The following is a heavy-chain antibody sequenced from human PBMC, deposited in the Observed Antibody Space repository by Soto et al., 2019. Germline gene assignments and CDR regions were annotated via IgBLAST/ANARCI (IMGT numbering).Heavy chain of an antibody. D-gene: IGHD2-15*01. J-gene: IGHJ4*02. CDR3: ASALSGYCSGGSCQPFDY. CDR1: GYTLTSYA. Sequence: ASVKVSCKASGYTLTSYARHWVRQAPGQRLEWMGWINAGNGNTKYSQKFQGRVTITRDTSASTAYMELSSLRSEDTAVYYCASALSGYCSGGSCQPFDYWGQGTLVTVSS. V-gene: IGHV1-3*01. CDR2: INAGNGNT.